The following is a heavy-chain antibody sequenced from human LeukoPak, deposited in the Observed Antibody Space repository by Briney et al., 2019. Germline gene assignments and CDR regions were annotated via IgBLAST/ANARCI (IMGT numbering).Heavy chain of an antibody. CDR2: IIPIFGTA. V-gene: IGHV1-69*13. CDR3: ASPVMVRGVSAFDY. J-gene: IGHJ4*02. Sequence: ASVKVSCKASGGTFSSYAISWVRQASGQGLEWMGGIIPIFGTANYAQKFQGRVTITADESTSTAYMELSSLRSEDTAVYYCASPVMVRGVSAFDYWGQGTLVTVSS. D-gene: IGHD3-10*01. CDR1: GGTFSSYA.